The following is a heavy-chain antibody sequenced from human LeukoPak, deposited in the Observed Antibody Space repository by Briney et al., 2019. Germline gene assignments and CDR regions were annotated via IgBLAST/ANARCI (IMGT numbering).Heavy chain of an antibody. J-gene: IGHJ3*02. V-gene: IGHV3-23*01. D-gene: IGHD1-1*01. Sequence: PGGSLRLSCAASGFTFSSYAMNWVRQAPGKGLEWVSGISSRSGRTYYADPVKGRFTISRDNSKNTLYLQMNSLRAEDSAEYYCAKSLLTTATGTGRAFDTWGQGTMVTVSA. CDR3: AKSLLTTATGTGRAFDT. CDR2: ISSRSGRT. CDR1: GFTFSSYA.